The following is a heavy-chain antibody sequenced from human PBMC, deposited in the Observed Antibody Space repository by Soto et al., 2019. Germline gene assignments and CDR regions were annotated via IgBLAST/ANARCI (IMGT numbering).Heavy chain of an antibody. Sequence: QVQLQESGPGLVKPSQTLSLNCTVSGGSIRRGDYVWSWISQPPGKGLEWIGYIYYSGSTYYNPYLKIRVTISVDKSKNQFSLKLRSVTAADTAVYYCARVKAGVVYWGQGTLVTGFS. V-gene: IGHV4-30-4*01. D-gene: IGHD6-13*01. CDR3: ARVKAGVVY. CDR1: GGSIRRGDYV. J-gene: IGHJ4*02. CDR2: IYYSGST.